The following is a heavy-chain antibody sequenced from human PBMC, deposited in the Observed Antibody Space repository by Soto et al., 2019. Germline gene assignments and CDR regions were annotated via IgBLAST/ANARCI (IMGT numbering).Heavy chain of an antibody. CDR3: ARGNYYAMDV. V-gene: IGHV5-10-1*01. Sequence: PGESLQISCKGSGYSFTNYWINWVRQMPGKGLEWMGRIDPSDSYTNYSPSFQGHVTISTDKSISTAYLQWSSLKASDTAMYYCARGNYYAMDVWGQGTTVTVSS. J-gene: IGHJ6*02. CDR1: GYSFTNYW. CDR2: IDPSDSYT.